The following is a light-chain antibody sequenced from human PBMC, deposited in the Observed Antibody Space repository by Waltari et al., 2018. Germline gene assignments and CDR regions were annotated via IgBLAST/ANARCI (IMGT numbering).Light chain of an antibody. V-gene: IGKV4-1*01. CDR1: QTILYHSNDKNY. CDR3: QQYYSRRT. J-gene: IGKJ1*01. CDR2: WAS. Sequence: IVMTQSPDSLAVSLGERAPINCKSSQTILYHSNDKNYLAWYQQKPGQPPRLLIYWASTRESGVPDRFSGSGSGTDFTLTISNLQAEDVAVYYCQQYYSRRTFGQGTKVEI.